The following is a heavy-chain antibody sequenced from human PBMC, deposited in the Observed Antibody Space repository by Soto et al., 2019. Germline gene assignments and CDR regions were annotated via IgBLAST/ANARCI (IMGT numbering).Heavy chain of an antibody. J-gene: IGHJ6*02. D-gene: IGHD3-10*01. Sequence: GGSLRLSCAASGFTFSSYAMSWVRQAPGKGLEWVSAISGSGGSTYYAGSVRGRFTISRDNSKNTLYLQMNSLRAEDTAVYYCAKDRGTLVYYYGMDVWGQGTTVTVSS. CDR2: ISGSGGST. CDR3: AKDRGTLVYYYGMDV. CDR1: GFTFSSYA. V-gene: IGHV3-23*01.